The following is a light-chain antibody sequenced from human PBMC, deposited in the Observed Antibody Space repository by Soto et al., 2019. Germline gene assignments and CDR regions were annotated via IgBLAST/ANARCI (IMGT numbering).Light chain of an antibody. V-gene: IGLV2-14*01. J-gene: IGLJ1*01. Sequence: QSVLTQPASVSGSPGQSITISCTGTSSDVGGYNYVSWYQQHPGKAPKLMIYEVSNRPSGVSNRFSASKSGNTASLFISGLQAEDEADYYCSSYTSDSSYVSGSGTKVTVL. CDR2: EVS. CDR1: SSDVGGYNY. CDR3: SSYTSDSSYV.